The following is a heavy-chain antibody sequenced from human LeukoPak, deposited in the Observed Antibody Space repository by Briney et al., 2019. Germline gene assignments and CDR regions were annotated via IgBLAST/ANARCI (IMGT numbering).Heavy chain of an antibody. J-gene: IGHJ4*02. V-gene: IGHV1-69*13. CDR1: GGTFSSYA. D-gene: IGHD2-2*01. Sequence: GASVTVSCKASGGTFSSYAISWVRQAPGQGLEWMGGIIPIFGTANYAQKFQGRVTITADESTSTAYMELSSLRSEDTAVYYCARAVGAMPVAPFDYWGQGTLVTVSS. CDR3: ARAVGAMPVAPFDY. CDR2: IIPIFGTA.